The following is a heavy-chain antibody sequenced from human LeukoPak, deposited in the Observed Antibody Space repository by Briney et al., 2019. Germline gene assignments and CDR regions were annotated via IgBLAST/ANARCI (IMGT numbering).Heavy chain of an antibody. CDR2: ISSGGSTI. D-gene: IGHD6-19*01. Sequence: PGGSLRLSCAVSGFTFSDYYMSWIRQAPGKGLEWVSYISSGGSTISHADSVKGRFTISRDNAENSLYLQMNSLRAEDTAVYYCAKDSPDVYGSGWNYFDYWGQGTLVTVSS. V-gene: IGHV3-11*01. CDR3: AKDSPDVYGSGWNYFDY. J-gene: IGHJ4*02. CDR1: GFTFSDYY.